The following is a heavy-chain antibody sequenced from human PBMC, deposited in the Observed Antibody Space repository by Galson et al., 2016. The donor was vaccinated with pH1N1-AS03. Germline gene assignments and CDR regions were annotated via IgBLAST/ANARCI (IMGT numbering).Heavy chain of an antibody. J-gene: IGHJ6*02. CDR3: ARDPRGPCSSATCATTYYFGMDV. V-gene: IGHV1-2*04. D-gene: IGHD1-26*01. Sequence: SVKVSCKASGYIFADFYVHWVRQAPGQGLEWMGWINPENGVTNYAQKFQAWVTMTGDTSISTAYIELHGLKSDDTAVYYCARDPRGPCSSATCATTYYFGMDVWGQGTTVIVSS. CDR2: INPENGVT. CDR1: GYIFADFY.